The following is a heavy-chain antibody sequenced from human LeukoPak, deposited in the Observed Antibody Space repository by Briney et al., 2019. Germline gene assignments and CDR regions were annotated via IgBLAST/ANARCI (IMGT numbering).Heavy chain of an antibody. D-gene: IGHD3-10*01. CDR2: ISVYNGAT. CDR1: GYTFTSHG. Sequence: ASVKVSCKASGYTFTSHGVSWVRRAPGQGLEWMGWISVYNGATNYAQKLQGRVTMTTDTSTSTAYMELRSLRSDDTAVYYCARALVSTMGSYYGYWGQGTQVTVSS. CDR3: ARALVSTMGSYYGY. V-gene: IGHV1-18*01. J-gene: IGHJ4*02.